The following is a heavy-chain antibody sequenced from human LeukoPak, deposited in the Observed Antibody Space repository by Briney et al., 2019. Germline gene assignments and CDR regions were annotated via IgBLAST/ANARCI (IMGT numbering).Heavy chain of an antibody. Sequence: GGSLRLSCAASGFTFSFYWMHWVRQAPGKGLVWVSHINSDGSYTTYADSVKGRFTISRDNAKNTLYLQMNSLRAEDTAVYYCARDSSYSTAIWGQGTMVTVSS. CDR1: GFTFSFYW. D-gene: IGHD3-22*01. CDR2: INSDGSYT. V-gene: IGHV3-74*01. CDR3: ARDSSYSTAI. J-gene: IGHJ3*02.